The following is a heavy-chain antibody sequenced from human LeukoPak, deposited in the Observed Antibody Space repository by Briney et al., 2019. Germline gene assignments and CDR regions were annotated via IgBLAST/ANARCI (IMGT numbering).Heavy chain of an antibody. CDR1: GFTFSKAW. V-gene: IGHV3-15*01. D-gene: IGHD2/OR15-2a*01. CDR3: TSLIC. J-gene: IGHJ4*02. Sequence: GGSLRLSCAPSGFTFSKAWMSWVRQAPGKGLEWVGRIKSKNDGWTTDYAAPVKGRFTISRDDSKNTLYLQMNSLTIGDTAVYYCTSLICWGQGTLVTVSS. CDR2: IKSKNDGWTT.